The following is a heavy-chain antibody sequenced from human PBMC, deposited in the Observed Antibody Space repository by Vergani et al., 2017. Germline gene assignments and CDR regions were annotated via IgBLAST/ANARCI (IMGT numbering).Heavy chain of an antibody. D-gene: IGHD1-1*01. Sequence: EVQLLESGGGLVQPGGSLRLSCAASGFTFSSYAMSWVRQAPGKGLEWVSVIYSGGSSTYYADSVKGRFTISRDNSKNTLYLQMNSLRAEDTAVYYCAKLTTGTTWTYYYYYYMDVWGKGTTVTVSS. V-gene: IGHV3-23*03. J-gene: IGHJ6*03. CDR1: GFTFSSYA. CDR2: IYSGGSST. CDR3: AKLTTGTTWTYYYYYYMDV.